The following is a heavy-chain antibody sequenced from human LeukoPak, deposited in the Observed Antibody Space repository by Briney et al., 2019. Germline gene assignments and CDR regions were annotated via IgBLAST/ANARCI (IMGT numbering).Heavy chain of an antibody. V-gene: IGHV3-15*01. CDR2: IQSKTDGGAT. CDR3: TTEAYYYDSGAIKCFDY. CDR1: GFTFSNAW. Sequence: GRSLRLSCAASGFTFSNAWMSWVRQAPGKWREWVGPIQSKTDGGATHYAATVKGRFIISRDDSKNTLYLQMNSLKTEDTAVYYCTTEAYYYDSGAIKCFDYWGQGTLVTVSS. J-gene: IGHJ4*02. D-gene: IGHD3-22*01.